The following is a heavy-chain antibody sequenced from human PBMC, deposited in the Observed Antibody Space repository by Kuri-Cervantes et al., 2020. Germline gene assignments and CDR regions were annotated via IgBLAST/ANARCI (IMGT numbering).Heavy chain of an antibody. CDR2: INPNSGGT. J-gene: IGHJ4*02. CDR3: ARRPMVRGPLGY. CDR1: GYTFTGYY. V-gene: IGHV1-2*02. D-gene: IGHD3-10*01. Sequence: ASVKVSCKASGYTFTGYYMHWVRQAPGQGLEWMGWINPNSGGTNYAQKFQGRVTMTRDTSISTAYMELSRLRSDDTAVYYCARRPMVRGPLGYWGQGTLVTVSS.